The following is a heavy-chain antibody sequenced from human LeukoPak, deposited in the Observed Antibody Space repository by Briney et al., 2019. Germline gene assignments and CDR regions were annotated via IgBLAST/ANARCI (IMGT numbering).Heavy chain of an antibody. Sequence: GGSLRLSCTASGFTFGDYLMSWFRQAPGKGLEWVSSIGGSSTYYADFVKGRFTISRDNSKNTLYLQMNSLRAEDTAVYYCAKEGNGVVVPAAKALPYFDYWGQGTLVTVSS. CDR1: GFTFGDYL. V-gene: IGHV3-23*01. CDR3: AKEGNGVVVPAAKALPYFDY. D-gene: IGHD2-2*01. CDR2: IGGSST. J-gene: IGHJ4*02.